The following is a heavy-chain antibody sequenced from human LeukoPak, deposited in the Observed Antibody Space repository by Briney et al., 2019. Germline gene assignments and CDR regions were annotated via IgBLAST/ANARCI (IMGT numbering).Heavy chain of an antibody. CDR1: GFTFSSYW. CDR3: ARDSDSILHFDY. D-gene: IGHD3-22*01. J-gene: IGHJ4*02. V-gene: IGHV3-48*04. Sequence: PGGSLRLSCAASGFTFSSYWMSWVRQAPGKGLEWVSYISSSGSTIYYADSVKGRFTISRDNAKNSLYLQMNSLRAEDTAVYYCARDSDSILHFDYWGQGTLVTVSS. CDR2: ISSSGSTI.